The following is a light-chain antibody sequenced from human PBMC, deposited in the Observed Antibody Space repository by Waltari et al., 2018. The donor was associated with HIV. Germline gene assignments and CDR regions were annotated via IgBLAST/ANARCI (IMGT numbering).Light chain of an antibody. CDR2: AAS. Sequence: DIQMTQSPTSLAASAGDRVTITCRASQGIDNHVNWYQQKSGKAPNLLIYAASTLQSGVPSRFRGSGSGTAFSLTISGLQLEDFVTYFCQQTDSTPWTFGQGTKVEIK. CDR1: QGIDNH. J-gene: IGKJ1*01. V-gene: IGKV1-39*01. CDR3: QQTDSTPWT.